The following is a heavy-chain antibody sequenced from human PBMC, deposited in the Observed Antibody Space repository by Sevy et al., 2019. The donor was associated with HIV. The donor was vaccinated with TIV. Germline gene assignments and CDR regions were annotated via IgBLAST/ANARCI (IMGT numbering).Heavy chain of an antibody. D-gene: IGHD3-3*01. J-gene: IGHJ6*02. V-gene: IGHV3-74*01. Sequence: GGSLRLSCAASGFTFSRYLMHWVRQAPGKGLVWVSQIKNDGSSTTYADSVKGRFTISRDKAKNTLYLQMNSLRAEETAVYYCAREGVDFWSGPVDFYYGMDVWGQGATVTVSS. CDR2: IKNDGSST. CDR1: GFTFSRYL. CDR3: AREGVDFWSGPVDFYYGMDV.